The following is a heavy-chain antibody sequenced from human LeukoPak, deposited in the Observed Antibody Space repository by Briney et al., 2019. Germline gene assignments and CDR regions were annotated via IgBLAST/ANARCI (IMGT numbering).Heavy chain of an antibody. J-gene: IGHJ5*02. V-gene: IGHV4-39*07. Sequence: PSETLSLTCTVSGGSISSSSYYWGWIRQPPGKGLEWIGSIYYSGSTYYNPSLKSRVTISVDTSKNQFSLRLSSVTAADTAVYYCARESLTWLQSRTSWFDPWGQGTLVTVSS. CDR2: IYYSGST. CDR1: GGSISSSSYY. D-gene: IGHD5-24*01. CDR3: ARESLTWLQSRTSWFDP.